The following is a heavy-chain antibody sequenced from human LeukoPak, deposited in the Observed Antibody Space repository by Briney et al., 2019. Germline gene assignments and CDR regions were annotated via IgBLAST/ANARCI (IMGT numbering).Heavy chain of an antibody. CDR2: IYYSGST. J-gene: IGHJ2*01. D-gene: IGHD4-17*01. CDR1: GGSISSSGHY. Sequence: SETLSLTCTVSGGSISSSGHYWGWIRQPPGKGLEWIGSIYYSGSTYYNPSLKSRVTISVDTSKNQFSLKLSSVTAADTAVYYCTRLNDYAWYFDLWGRGTLVTVSS. V-gene: IGHV4-39*01. CDR3: TRLNDYAWYFDL.